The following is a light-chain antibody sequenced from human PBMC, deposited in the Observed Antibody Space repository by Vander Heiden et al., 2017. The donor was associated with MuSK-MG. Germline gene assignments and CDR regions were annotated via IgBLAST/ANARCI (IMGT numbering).Light chain of an antibody. CDR1: QSLLDSDGDNY. CDR2: MGS. Sequence: DIVMTQSPLSLPVTPGEPASISCRSSQSLLDSDGDNYLDWYLQKPGQSPQLLIYMGSNRASGVPDRFSGSGSGTYFTLKISRVEAEDVGVYYCREALQRPYTFGQWTKLEIK. J-gene: IGKJ2*01. CDR3: REALQRPYT. V-gene: IGKV2-28*01.